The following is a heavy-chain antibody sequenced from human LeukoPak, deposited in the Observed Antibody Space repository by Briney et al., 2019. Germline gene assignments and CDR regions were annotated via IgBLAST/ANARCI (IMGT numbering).Heavy chain of an antibody. CDR2: IYHSGST. V-gene: IGHV4-4*02. Sequence: SETLSLTCAVSGGSISSSNWWSWVRQPPGKGLEWIGEIYHSGSTNYNPSLKSRVTISVDKSKNQFSLKLSSVTAADTAVYYCARDGRWAAAGIYYYYGMDVWGQGTTVTVSS. CDR1: GGSISSSNW. D-gene: IGHD6-13*01. CDR3: ARDGRWAAAGIYYYYGMDV. J-gene: IGHJ6*02.